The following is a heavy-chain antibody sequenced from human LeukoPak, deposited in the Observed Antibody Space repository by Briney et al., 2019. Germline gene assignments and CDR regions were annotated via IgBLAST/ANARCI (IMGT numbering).Heavy chain of an antibody. CDR1: GFTFSSYW. Sequence: PGGSLRLSCAASGFTFSSYWMSWVRQAPGKGLEWVANIKQDGSEKYYVDSVKGRFTTSRDNAKNSLYLQMNSLRAEDTAVYYCASYRRPAAYNYYWGQGTLVTVSS. CDR3: ASYRRPAAYNYY. CDR2: IKQDGSEK. D-gene: IGHD5-24*01. J-gene: IGHJ4*02. V-gene: IGHV3-7*01.